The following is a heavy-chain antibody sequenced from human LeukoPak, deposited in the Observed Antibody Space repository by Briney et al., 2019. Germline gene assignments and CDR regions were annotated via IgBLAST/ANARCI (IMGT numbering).Heavy chain of an antibody. V-gene: IGHV3-30*02. D-gene: IGHD6-13*01. CDR1: GFTFSSYG. J-gene: IGHJ4*02. Sequence: GGSLRLPCAASGFTFSSYGMHWVRQAPGKGLEWVAFIRYDGSNKYYADSVKGRFTISRDNSKNTLYLQMNSLRAEDTAVYYCAKSPPLRSAGGYFDYWGQGTLVTVSS. CDR3: AKSPPLRSAGGYFDY. CDR2: IRYDGSNK.